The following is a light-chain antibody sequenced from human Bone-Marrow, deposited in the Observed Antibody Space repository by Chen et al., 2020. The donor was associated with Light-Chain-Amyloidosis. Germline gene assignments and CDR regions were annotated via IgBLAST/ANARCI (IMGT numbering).Light chain of an antibody. CDR2: RDT. CDR3: QSADSSGTYEVI. Sequence: SYELTQPPSASVSPRQPARITCSGDDLPTKYAYWYQQKTGQAPVLVIHRDTERPSGITERFSGSSSGTTATLTISGVQAEDEADYHCQSADSSGTYEVIFGGGTTLTVL. V-gene: IGLV3-25*03. CDR1: DLPTKY. J-gene: IGLJ2*01.